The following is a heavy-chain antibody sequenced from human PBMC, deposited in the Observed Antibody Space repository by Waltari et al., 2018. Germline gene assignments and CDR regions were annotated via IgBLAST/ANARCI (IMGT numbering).Heavy chain of an antibody. CDR3: ARDRGRGLYLDS. V-gene: IGHV4-4*01. J-gene: IGHJ4*02. CDR2: IHGTGKT. D-gene: IGHD1-26*01. Sequence: SWLRQRPGKGREGIGQIHGTGKTNYTPSLEGRFAGGRDTANNQFALGVTSPSAADTAVYFCARDRGRGLYLDSWGQGTLVTVS.